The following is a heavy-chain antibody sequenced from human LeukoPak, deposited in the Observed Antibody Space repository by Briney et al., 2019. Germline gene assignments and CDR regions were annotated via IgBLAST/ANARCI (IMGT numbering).Heavy chain of an antibody. CDR2: ISGSGGST. CDR1: GFTFSSYA. Sequence: PGGSLRLSCAASGFTFSSYAMNWVRQAPGKGLEWVSAISGSGGSTYSADFVKGRFTISRDNSKSTLYLQVNSLRAEDTAVYYCAKDPRVHGSGSYYFDYWGQGALVTVSS. D-gene: IGHD3-10*01. CDR3: AKDPRVHGSGSYYFDY. J-gene: IGHJ4*02. V-gene: IGHV3-23*01.